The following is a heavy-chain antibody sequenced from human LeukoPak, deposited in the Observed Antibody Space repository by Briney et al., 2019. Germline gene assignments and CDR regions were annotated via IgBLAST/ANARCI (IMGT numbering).Heavy chain of an antibody. Sequence: SETLSLTCAVYGGSFSGYYWSWIRQPPGKGLEWIGEINHSGSTNYNPSLKSRVTISVDTSENQFSLKLSSVTAADTAVYYCARDDSSGYGSFDYWGQGTLVTVSS. CDR2: INHSGST. D-gene: IGHD3-22*01. CDR3: ARDDSSGYGSFDY. V-gene: IGHV4-34*01. J-gene: IGHJ4*02. CDR1: GGSFSGYY.